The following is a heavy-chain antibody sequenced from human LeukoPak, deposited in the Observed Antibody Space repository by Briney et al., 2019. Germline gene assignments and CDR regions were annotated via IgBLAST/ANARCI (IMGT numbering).Heavy chain of an antibody. CDR1: GFTFSSYA. D-gene: IGHD6-19*01. CDR3: AKIAVAGKSHGPLYYFDY. Sequence: PGGSLRLSCAASGFTFSSYAMSWVRQAPGKGLEWVSAISGSGGSTYYADSVKGRFTISRDNSKNTLYLQLNSLRAEDTAVYYCAKIAVAGKSHGPLYYFDYWGQGILVTVSS. V-gene: IGHV3-23*01. J-gene: IGHJ4*02. CDR2: ISGSGGST.